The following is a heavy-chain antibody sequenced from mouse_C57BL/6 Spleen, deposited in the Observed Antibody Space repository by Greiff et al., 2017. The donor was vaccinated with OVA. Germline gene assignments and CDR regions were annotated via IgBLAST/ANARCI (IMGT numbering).Heavy chain of an antibody. J-gene: IGHJ1*03. CDR2: ISYDGSN. CDR3: AREGGNWYFDV. CDR1: GYSITSGYY. Sequence: EVKLVESGPGLVKPSQSLSLTCSVTGYSITSGYYWYWIRQFPGNKLEWMGYISYDGSNNYNPYLKNRISITRDTSKNQFFLKLNSVTTEDTATYYCAREGGNWYFDVWGTGTTVTVSS. D-gene: IGHD1-1*02. V-gene: IGHV3-6*01.